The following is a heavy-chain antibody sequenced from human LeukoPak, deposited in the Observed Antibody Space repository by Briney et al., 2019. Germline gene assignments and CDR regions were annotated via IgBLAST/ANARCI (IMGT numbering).Heavy chain of an antibody. CDR3: ARDYVGDNWFDP. V-gene: IGHV1-2*02. J-gene: IGHJ5*02. Sequence: ASVKVSCKASGYTFTDYYMLWVRQAPGQGLEWMGWISPNSGGTNYAQKFQGRVTMTRDTSISTAYMELSRLRSDDTAVYYCARDYVGDNWFDPWGQGTLVTVSS. CDR1: GYTFTDYY. D-gene: IGHD3-16*01. CDR2: ISPNSGGT.